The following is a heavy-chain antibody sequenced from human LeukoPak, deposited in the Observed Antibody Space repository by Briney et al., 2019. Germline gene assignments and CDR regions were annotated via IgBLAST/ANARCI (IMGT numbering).Heavy chain of an antibody. CDR2: IYYSGST. J-gene: IGHJ6*02. CDR3: AGEARHIQNGMDV. CDR1: GGSISSGGYY. D-gene: IGHD5-18*01. Sequence: SETLSLTCTVSGGSISSGGYYWSWIRQHPGKGLEWIGYIYYSGSTYYNPSLKSRVTISVDTSKNQFSLKLSSVTAADTAVYYCAGEARHIQNGMDVWGQGTTVTVSS. V-gene: IGHV4-31*03.